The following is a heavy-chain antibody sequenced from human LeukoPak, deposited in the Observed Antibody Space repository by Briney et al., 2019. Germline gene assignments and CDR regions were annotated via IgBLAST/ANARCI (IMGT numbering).Heavy chain of an antibody. Sequence: PSETLSLTCTVSGGSISSYYWSWIRQPAGKGLEWIGRIYSSGSTNYNPSLTSRVTMSVDTSRNQFSLKLTSVTAADRAVYYCVRDEYRDVWGKGTTVTVSS. V-gene: IGHV4-4*07. CDR3: VRDEYRDV. J-gene: IGHJ6*04. CDR2: IYSSGST. D-gene: IGHD2/OR15-2a*01. CDR1: GGSISSYY.